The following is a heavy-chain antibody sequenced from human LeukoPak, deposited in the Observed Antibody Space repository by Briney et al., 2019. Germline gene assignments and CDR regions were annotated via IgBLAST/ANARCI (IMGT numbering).Heavy chain of an antibody. Sequence: GGSLRLSCAASGFTFSSYAMSWVRQAPGKGLEWVSAISGSGGSTYYADSVKGRFTISRDNSKNTLYLQMNSLRAEDTAVYYCAKDFMIVVVITTSLFDYWGQGTLVTVSS. J-gene: IGHJ4*02. CDR3: AKDFMIVVVITTSLFDY. V-gene: IGHV3-23*01. CDR2: ISGSGGST. D-gene: IGHD3-22*01. CDR1: GFTFSSYA.